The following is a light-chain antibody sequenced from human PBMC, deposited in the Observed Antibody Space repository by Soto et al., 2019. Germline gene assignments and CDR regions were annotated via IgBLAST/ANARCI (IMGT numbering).Light chain of an antibody. CDR1: QSVSSN. J-gene: IGKJ1*01. V-gene: IGKV3-15*01. CDR2: GAS. CDR3: QQYNSWGM. Sequence: EIVMTQSPATLSVSPGERATLSCRASQSVSSNFAGYQQKPGQAPRLLIYGASTRATGIPARFSGSGSGTEFTLTLSSLQSEDFAVYYCQQYNSWGMFGQGIKVAIK.